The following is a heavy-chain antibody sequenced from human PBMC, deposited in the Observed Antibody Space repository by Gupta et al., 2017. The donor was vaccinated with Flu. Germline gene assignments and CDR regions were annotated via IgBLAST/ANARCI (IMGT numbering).Heavy chain of an antibody. CDR2: IASDGSHK. Sequence: QMQLVESGGGVVQFGASLRLSCAASGFTFSSYGMHWVRQAPVKGLEWVAKIASDGSHKDYADSGSGRFTISRDNSKHPRSLEMDSLRVEDTAVYYCAKDGPWTASCPYYCYYMDVWGKGTTVTVSS. J-gene: IGHJ6*03. V-gene: IGHV3-30*18. CDR1: GFTFSSYG. D-gene: IGHD2-2*01. CDR3: AKDGPWTASCPYYCYYMDV.